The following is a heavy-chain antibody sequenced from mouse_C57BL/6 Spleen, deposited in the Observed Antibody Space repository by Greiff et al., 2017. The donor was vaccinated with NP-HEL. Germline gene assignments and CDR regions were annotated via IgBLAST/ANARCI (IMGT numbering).Heavy chain of an antibody. CDR1: GFTFSSYA. D-gene: IGHD3-1*01. CDR2: ISSGGDYI. Sequence: EVMLVESGEGLVKPGGSLKLSCAASGFTFSSYAMSWVRQTPEKRLEWVAYISSGGDYIYYADTVKGRFTISRDNARNTLYLQMSSLKSEDTAMYYCTRGRGQGAMDYWGQGTSVTVSS. CDR3: TRGRGQGAMDY. J-gene: IGHJ4*01. V-gene: IGHV5-9-1*02.